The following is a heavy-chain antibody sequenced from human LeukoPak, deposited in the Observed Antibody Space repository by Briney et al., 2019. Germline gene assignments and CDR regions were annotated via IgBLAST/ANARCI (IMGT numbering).Heavy chain of an antibody. CDR3: ARIMLRYFDWPISPVYYYYYGMDV. Sequence: PSETLSLTCAVSGGSISSSNWWSWVRQPPGKGLEWIGEIYHSGSTNYNPSLKSRVTISVDTSKNQFSLKLSSVTAADTAVYYCARIMLRYFDWPISPVYYYYYGMDVWGQGTTVTVSS. CDR1: GGSISSSNW. V-gene: IGHV4-4*02. D-gene: IGHD3-9*01. J-gene: IGHJ6*02. CDR2: IYHSGST.